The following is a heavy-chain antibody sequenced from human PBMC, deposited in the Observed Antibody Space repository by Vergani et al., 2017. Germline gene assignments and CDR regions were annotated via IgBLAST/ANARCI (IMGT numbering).Heavy chain of an antibody. D-gene: IGHD2-8*01. CDR1: GFTLSSHA. V-gene: IGHV3-33*01. J-gene: IGHJ6*03. CDR3: ARSGYCTDGVCYITYYYYMDV. Sequence: QVQLEESGGGVVQPGRSLRLSCAASGFTLSSHAMHWVRQAPGKGLEWVACIWYDGSKEYYADSVKGRFTISRDNSKNTLYLQMNSLRDADTAVYYCARSGYCTDGVCYITYYYYMDVWGKGTAVTVSS. CDR2: IWYDGSKE.